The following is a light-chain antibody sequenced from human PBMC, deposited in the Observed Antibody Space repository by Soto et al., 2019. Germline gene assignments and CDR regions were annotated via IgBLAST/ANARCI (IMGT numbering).Light chain of an antibody. V-gene: IGLV2-14*01. Sequence: QSVLTQPASVSGSPGQSIAISCTGTSSDVGAYNYVSWYLQYPGKAPKLVIFDVSFRPSGVSNRFSGSKSGNTASLTISGLQSEDGADYYCKSFTPSDTYVFGTGTKVPAL. J-gene: IGLJ1*01. CDR2: DVS. CDR3: KSFTPSDTYV. CDR1: SSDVGAYNY.